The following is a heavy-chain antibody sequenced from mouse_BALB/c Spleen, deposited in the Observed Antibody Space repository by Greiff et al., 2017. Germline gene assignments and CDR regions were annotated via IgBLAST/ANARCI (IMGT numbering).Heavy chain of an antibody. CDR2: INPYNDGT. CDR1: GYTFTSYV. V-gene: IGHV1-14*01. J-gene: IGHJ3*01. D-gene: IGHD3-1*01. Sequence: VHVKQSGPELVKPGASVKMSCKASGYTFTSYVMHWVKQKPGQGLEWIGYINPYNDGTKYNEKFKGKATLTSDKSSSTAYMELSSLTSEDSAVYYCGGGAWFAYWGQGTLVTVSA. CDR3: GGGAWFAY.